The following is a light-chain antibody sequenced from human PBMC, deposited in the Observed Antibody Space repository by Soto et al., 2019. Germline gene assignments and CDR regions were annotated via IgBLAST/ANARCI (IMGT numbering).Light chain of an antibody. CDR2: KAS. CDR1: QTVSRW. V-gene: IGKV1-5*03. Sequence: DIQMTQSPATRSASVGDSVTITCRASQTVSRWLAWYQQKPGKAPQXLIEKASTLESGVPSRFRGSGSGTDFTLTINRLKPEDDATDEGQQLQSFPITFFQGTRLEI. J-gene: IGKJ5*01. CDR3: QQLQSFPIT.